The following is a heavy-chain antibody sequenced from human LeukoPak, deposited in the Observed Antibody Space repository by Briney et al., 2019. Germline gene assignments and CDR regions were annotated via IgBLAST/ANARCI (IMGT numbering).Heavy chain of an antibody. CDR3: AREGIAARAFDY. D-gene: IGHD6-6*01. Sequence: GGSLRLSCAASGFTFSSYAMHWVRQAPGKGLEWVAVISYDGSNKYYADSVKGRFTISRDNSKNTLYLQMNSLRAEDTAVYYCAREGIAARAFDYWGQGTLVTVSS. V-gene: IGHV3-30*04. CDR1: GFTFSSYA. J-gene: IGHJ4*02. CDR2: ISYDGSNK.